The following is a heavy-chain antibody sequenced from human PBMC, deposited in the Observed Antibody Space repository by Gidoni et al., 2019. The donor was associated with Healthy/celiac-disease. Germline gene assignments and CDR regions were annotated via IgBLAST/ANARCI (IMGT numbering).Heavy chain of an antibody. D-gene: IGHD3-22*01. Sequence: EVQLLESGGGLVQPGGSLRLSCAASGFTFSSYAMSWVRQAPGKGLEWVSAISGSGCSTYYADSVKGRFTISRDNSKNTLYLQMNSLRAEDTAVYYCAKPLRRVYYDSSGYYPDFDYWGQGTLVTVSS. V-gene: IGHV3-23*01. CDR2: ISGSGCST. CDR1: GFTFSSYA. CDR3: AKPLRRVYYDSSGYYPDFDY. J-gene: IGHJ4*02.